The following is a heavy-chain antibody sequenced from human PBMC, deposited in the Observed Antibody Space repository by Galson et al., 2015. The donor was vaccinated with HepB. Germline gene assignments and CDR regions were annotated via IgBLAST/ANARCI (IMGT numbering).Heavy chain of an antibody. D-gene: IGHD6-19*01. CDR1: GFTFSSYW. J-gene: IGHJ5*02. CDR3: ATVAMAGGGNYRCFDP. Sequence: SLRLSCAASGFTFSSYWMTWVRQAPGQGLEWVADIYQEGSEKYYVDSVKGRFTISRDNARNSLYLQMDSLRGEDAAFYYCATVAMAGGGNYRCFDPWGQGTLVTAPS. V-gene: IGHV3-7*03. CDR2: IYQEGSEK.